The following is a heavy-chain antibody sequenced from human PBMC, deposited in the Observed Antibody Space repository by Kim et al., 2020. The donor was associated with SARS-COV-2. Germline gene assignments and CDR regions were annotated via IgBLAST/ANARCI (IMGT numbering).Heavy chain of an antibody. CDR2: ISYDGSNK. Sequence: GGSLRLSCAASGFTFSSYGMHWVRQAPGKGLEWVAVISYDGSNKYYADSVKGRFTISRDNSKNTLYLQMNSLRAEDTAVYYCAKDYSSSSHYYYGMDVWG. CDR1: GFTFSSYG. V-gene: IGHV3-30*18. CDR3: AKDYSSSSHYYYGMDV. J-gene: IGHJ6*01. D-gene: IGHD6-6*01.